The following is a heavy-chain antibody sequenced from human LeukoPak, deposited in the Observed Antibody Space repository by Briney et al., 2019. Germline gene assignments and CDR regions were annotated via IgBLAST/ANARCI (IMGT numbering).Heavy chain of an antibody. J-gene: IGHJ3*02. CDR1: GFTFIDYS. CDR2: ISDSGSIT. CDR3: AASSNWYNFLSLHI. Sequence: PGGSLRLSCAASGFTFIDYSIHWIRQTPGKGLEWVSYISDSGSITDYADFVEGRFAISRDNANNSLYLQMNSLRVEDTAVYYCAASSNWYNFLSLHIWGQGTRVTVAS. V-gene: IGHV3-11*01. D-gene: IGHD6-13*01.